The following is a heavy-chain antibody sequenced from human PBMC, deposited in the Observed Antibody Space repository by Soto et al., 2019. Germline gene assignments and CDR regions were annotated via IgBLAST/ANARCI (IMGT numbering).Heavy chain of an antibody. CDR1: GGSISSNDFY. CDR3: ARRSGSWQSCFDS. CDR2: IYYSGNT. Sequence: QVQLQESGPGLVKPSQTLSLTCIVSGGSISSNDFYWSWIRQHPGKGLEWIGYIYYSGNTYYNPYLKSRDTILVDTSKNPCSLKVSSVTAPDTAVYYCARRSGSWQSCFDSWGQGTLVTFAS. J-gene: IGHJ5*01. V-gene: IGHV4-31*03. D-gene: IGHD6-13*01.